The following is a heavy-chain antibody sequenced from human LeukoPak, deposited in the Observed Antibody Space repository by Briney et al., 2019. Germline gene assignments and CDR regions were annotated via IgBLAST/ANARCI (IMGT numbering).Heavy chain of an antibody. J-gene: IGHJ4*02. V-gene: IGHV6-1*01. Sequence: SQTLSLTCAISGDSVSSDSATWDWIRQSPSRGLEWLGRTYYRSKWYSAYAVSVKSRISINSDTSKNQFSLQLNSVTPEDTAIYYCARGPQWLNYWGQGTLVTVSS. CDR3: ARGPQWLNY. D-gene: IGHD6-19*01. CDR1: GDSVSSDSAT. CDR2: TYYRSKWYS.